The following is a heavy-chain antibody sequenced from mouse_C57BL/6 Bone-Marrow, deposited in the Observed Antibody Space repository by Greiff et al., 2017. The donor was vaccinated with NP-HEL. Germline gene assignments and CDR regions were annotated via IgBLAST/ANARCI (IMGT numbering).Heavy chain of an antibody. CDR2: IYPGSGNT. J-gene: IGHJ1*03. CDR3: ARDYYYGSSYWYFDV. D-gene: IGHD1-1*01. CDR1: GYTFTDYY. V-gene: IGHV1-84*01. Sequence: VVESGPELVKPGASVKISCKASGYTFTDYYINWVKQRPGQGLEWIGWIYPGSGNTKYNEKFKGKATLTVDTSSSTAYMQLSSLTSEDSAVYFCARDYYYGSSYWYFDVWGTGTTVTVSS.